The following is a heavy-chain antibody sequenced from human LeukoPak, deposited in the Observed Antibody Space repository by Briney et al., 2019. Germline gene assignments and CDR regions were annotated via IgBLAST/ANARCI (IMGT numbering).Heavy chain of an antibody. CDR3: AKDSPNYDILTGRFDY. V-gene: IGHV3-23*01. D-gene: IGHD3-9*01. Sequence: GGSLRLSCAASGFTFSSYAMSWVRQAPGKGLEWVSAISGSGGSTHYADSVKGRFTISRDNSKNTLYLQMNSLRAEDTAVYYCAKDSPNYDILTGRFDYWGQGTLVTVSS. CDR2: ISGSGGST. CDR1: GFTFSSYA. J-gene: IGHJ4*02.